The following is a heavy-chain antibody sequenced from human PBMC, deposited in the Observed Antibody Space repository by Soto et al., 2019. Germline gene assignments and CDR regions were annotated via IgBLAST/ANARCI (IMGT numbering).Heavy chain of an antibody. CDR3: ARESYYGSGATVVAY. CDR2: IYYSGTT. V-gene: IGHV4-59*01. D-gene: IGHD3-10*01. Sequence: SETLSLTCTVSGGSISGYYWSWIRQLPGKGLEWIGYIYYSGTTSYNPSLNSRVTMSVDTSKNQFSLKVNSVTAADTAAYYCARESYYGSGATVVAYWGQRTLVTVSS. J-gene: IGHJ4*02. CDR1: GGSISGYY.